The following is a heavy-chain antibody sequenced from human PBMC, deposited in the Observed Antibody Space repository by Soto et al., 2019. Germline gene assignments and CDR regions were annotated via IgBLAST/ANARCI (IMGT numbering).Heavy chain of an antibody. CDR3: AREPTDTPPDH. V-gene: IGHV1-18*01. CDR1: GYTAIDYG. D-gene: IGHD5-18*01. CDR2: ISTKNGNT. Sequence: VQLGQSAADVKKPGASVKVSCRASGYTAIDYGMSWVRQAPGQGLEWMGWISTKNGNTNLAQKFRGRATMTTDTSTSTVYMELRSLRPDDTAVYYCAREPTDTPPDHWGQGTLVTVSS. J-gene: IGHJ4*02.